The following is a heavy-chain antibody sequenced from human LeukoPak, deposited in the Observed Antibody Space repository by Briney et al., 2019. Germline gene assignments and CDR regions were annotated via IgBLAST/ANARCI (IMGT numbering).Heavy chain of an antibody. J-gene: IGHJ4*02. CDR2: ISAYNGNT. CDR1: GGTFSSYA. V-gene: IGHV1-18*01. CDR3: ARDLGDIVVVPAAYFDY. D-gene: IGHD2-2*01. Sequence: GASVKVSCKASGGTFSSYAISWVRQAPGQGLEWMGWISAYNGNTNYAQKLQGRVTMTTDTSTSTAYMELRSLRSDDTAVYYCARDLGDIVVVPAAYFDYWGQGTLVTGSS.